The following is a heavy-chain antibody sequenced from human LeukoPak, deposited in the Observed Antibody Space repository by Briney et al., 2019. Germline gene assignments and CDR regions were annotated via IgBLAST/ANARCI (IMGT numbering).Heavy chain of an antibody. CDR1: GYTFSGYY. CDR2: INPNSGGT. Sequence: ASVNVSCKASGYTFSGYYMHWVRQAPGQGLEWMGWINPNSGGTKYAQKFQGRVTMTRDTSISTAYMELSRLRSDDTAVYYCATEVTDWGQGTLVTVSS. CDR3: ATEVTD. V-gene: IGHV1-2*02. J-gene: IGHJ4*02. D-gene: IGHD5-18*01.